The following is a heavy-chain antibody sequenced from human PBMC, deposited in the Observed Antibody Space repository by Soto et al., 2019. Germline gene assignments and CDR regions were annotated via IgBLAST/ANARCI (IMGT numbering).Heavy chain of an antibody. Sequence: SLRLSCAASGFTFSSYGMHWVRQAPGKGLGWVAVISYDGSNKYYADSVKGRFTISRDNSKNTLYLQMNSLRAEDTAVYYCAKTMGLYYYDSSGYKSQFDYWGQGTLVTVSS. J-gene: IGHJ4*02. CDR3: AKTMGLYYYDSSGYKSQFDY. D-gene: IGHD3-22*01. V-gene: IGHV3-30*18. CDR1: GFTFSSYG. CDR2: ISYDGSNK.